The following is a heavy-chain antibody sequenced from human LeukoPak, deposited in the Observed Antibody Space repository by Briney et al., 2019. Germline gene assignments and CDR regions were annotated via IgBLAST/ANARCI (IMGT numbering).Heavy chain of an antibody. V-gene: IGHV3-7*01. D-gene: IGHD3-3*01. Sequence: PGGSLRLSCAASGFTVSSNYMNWVRQAPGKGLEWVANINQDGSEKYFVASVKGRFTISRDNAKNSLYLQMNNLRAEDTAVYYCARGHYDHAWGRGTLVTVSS. CDR2: INQDGSEK. J-gene: IGHJ4*02. CDR3: ARGHYDHA. CDR1: GFTVSSNY.